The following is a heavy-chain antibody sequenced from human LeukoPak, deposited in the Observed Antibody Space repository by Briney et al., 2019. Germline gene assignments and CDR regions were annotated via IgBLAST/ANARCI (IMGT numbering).Heavy chain of an antibody. V-gene: IGHV1-8*03. CDR3: ARGRSIAARGDYYMDV. CDR1: GYTFTSYD. CDR2: MNPNSGNT. D-gene: IGHD6-6*01. Sequence: ASVKVSCKASGYTFTSYDINWVRQATGQGLEWMGWMNPNSGNTDYAQKFQGRVTITRNTSISTAYMELSSLRSEDTAVYYCARGRSIAARGDYYMDVWGKGTTVTVSS. J-gene: IGHJ6*03.